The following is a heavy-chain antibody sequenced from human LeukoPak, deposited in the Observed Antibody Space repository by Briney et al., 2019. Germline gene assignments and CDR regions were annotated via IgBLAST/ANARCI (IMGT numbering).Heavy chain of an antibody. D-gene: IGHD3-10*01. CDR3: ARDLLFRGGIIYL. CDR1: GFTVSDTY. J-gene: IGHJ4*02. V-gene: IGHV3-66*01. CDR2: IYRADDT. Sequence: GGSLRLSYAASGFTVSDTYMRWVRQPPGKGLEWVSDIYRADDTYYADSVKGRFTISRDNSKNTLYLQMSSLRAEDTAVYYCARDLLFRGGIIYLWGQGTLVTVSS.